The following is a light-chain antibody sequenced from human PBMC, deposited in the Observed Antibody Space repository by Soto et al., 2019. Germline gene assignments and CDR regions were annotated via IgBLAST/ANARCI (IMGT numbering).Light chain of an antibody. V-gene: IGKV1-39*01. CDR1: QSIATY. CDR3: QQSYSTPRT. Sequence: DIQMTQSPSSLSASVGDRVTITCRASQSIATYLNWYQGKPGKAPNLLIYAASSLQSGVPSRFSGSGSGTDFTLTITSLEPEDFATYYCQQSYSTPRTFGQGTKVEIK. CDR2: AAS. J-gene: IGKJ1*01.